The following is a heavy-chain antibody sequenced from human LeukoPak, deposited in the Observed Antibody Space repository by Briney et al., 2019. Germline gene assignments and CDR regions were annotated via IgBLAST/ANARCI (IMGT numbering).Heavy chain of an antibody. CDR3: AREGQYSGSYSD. J-gene: IGHJ4*02. D-gene: IGHD1-26*01. Sequence: GGSLRLSCAASGFTVSSNYMSWVRQAPGKGLEGVSVIYSGGSTYYADSVKGRFTISRDNSKNTLYLQMNSLRAEDTAVYYCAREGQYSGSYSDWGQGTLVTVSS. CDR2: IYSGGST. V-gene: IGHV3-53*01. CDR1: GFTVSSNY.